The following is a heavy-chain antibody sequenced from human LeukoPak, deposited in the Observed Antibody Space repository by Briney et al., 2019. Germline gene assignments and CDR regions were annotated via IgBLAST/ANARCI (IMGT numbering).Heavy chain of an antibody. D-gene: IGHD2-2*01. Sequence: PSGGSLRLSCAASGFTVSSNYMSWVRQAPGKGVEWVSVIYSGGSTYYADSVKGRFTISRDNSKNTLYLQMDSLRAEDTAVYYCARDGGVGTSSAFDIWGQGTMVTVSS. CDR2: IYSGGST. CDR3: ARDGGVGTSSAFDI. CDR1: GFTVSSNY. J-gene: IGHJ3*02. V-gene: IGHV3-53*05.